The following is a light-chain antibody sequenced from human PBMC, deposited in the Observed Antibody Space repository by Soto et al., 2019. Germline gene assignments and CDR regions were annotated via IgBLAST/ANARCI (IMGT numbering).Light chain of an antibody. CDR3: LQVYDYPLT. CDR1: QGIRSD. Sequence: AIQMTQSPSSLSASVGDRVTITCRASQGIRSDLGRYQQKPGKAPKLLIYAASTLQTGVPSRFSGSGSGTDFPLTLGSLQPEDFAIYSFLQVYDYPLTFGGGPRVDIK. CDR2: AAS. J-gene: IGKJ4*01. V-gene: IGKV1-6*01.